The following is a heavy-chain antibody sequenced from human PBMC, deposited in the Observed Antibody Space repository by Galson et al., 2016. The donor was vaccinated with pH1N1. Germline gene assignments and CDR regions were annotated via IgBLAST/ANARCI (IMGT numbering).Heavy chain of an antibody. V-gene: IGHV3-21*05. CDR2: ISSSIYT. CDR3: ARTRGYSYGSFDY. J-gene: IGHJ4*02. D-gene: IGHD5-18*01. CDR1: GFTFGRDQ. Sequence: SLRLSCAASGFTFGRDQMYWVRQAPGKGLEWVSYISSSIYTHYADSVKGRFTISRDNARNSLYLQMNSLRAEDAAVYYCARTRGYSYGSFDYWGQGTLVTVSS.